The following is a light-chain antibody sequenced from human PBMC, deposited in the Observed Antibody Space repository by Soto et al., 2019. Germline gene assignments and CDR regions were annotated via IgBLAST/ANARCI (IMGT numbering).Light chain of an antibody. CDR3: SSYTTSSTLL. Sequence: QSALTQPASVSGSPGQSITISCAGTSSDVGNYNYVSWFQQHPGKAPQLIIFEVSYRPSGISNRFSGSKSGSTASLTISGLQGEDEAIYYCSSYTTSSTLLFGPGTKVTVL. CDR2: EVS. V-gene: IGLV2-14*01. CDR1: SSDVGNYNY. J-gene: IGLJ1*01.